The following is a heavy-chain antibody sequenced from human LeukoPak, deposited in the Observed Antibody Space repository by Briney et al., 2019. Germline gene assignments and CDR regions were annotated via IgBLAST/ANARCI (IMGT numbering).Heavy chain of an antibody. V-gene: IGHV4-39*07. CDR2: INHSGST. Sequence: SETLSLTCTVSGGSISSSSYYWGWIRQPPGKGLEWIGEINHSGSTNYNPSLKSRVTISVDTSKNQFSLKLSSVTAADTAVYYCAEGIAARPDGYYYMDVWGKGTTVTVSS. CDR1: GGSISSSSYY. J-gene: IGHJ6*03. D-gene: IGHD6-6*01. CDR3: AEGIAARPDGYYYMDV.